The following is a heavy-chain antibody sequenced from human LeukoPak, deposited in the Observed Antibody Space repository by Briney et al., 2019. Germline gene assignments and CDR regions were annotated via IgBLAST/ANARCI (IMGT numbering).Heavy chain of an antibody. Sequence: GESLKISFKGAGYSFTSYWIGWVRQMPGKGLGGMRLISPGDSDTKYSPSRHGHVTISADTSTTISFLKWSGLKASDTAIYCCARVRVRGVIGAFDIWGQGTMVTVSS. CDR2: ISPGDSDT. CDR1: GYSFTSYW. D-gene: IGHD3-10*01. V-gene: IGHV5-51*01. J-gene: IGHJ3*02. CDR3: ARVRVRGVIGAFDI.